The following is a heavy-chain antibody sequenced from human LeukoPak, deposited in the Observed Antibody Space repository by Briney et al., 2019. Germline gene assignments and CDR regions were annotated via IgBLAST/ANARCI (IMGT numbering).Heavy chain of an antibody. Sequence: SETLSLTCTVSGGSISTYYWSWIRQPPGKGLEWIGCIYYSGSTNYNPSLKSRVTISVDTSKNQFSLRLSSVTAADTAVYYCARDRVKTGGLDYWGQGTLVTVSS. V-gene: IGHV4-59*01. CDR2: IYYSGST. J-gene: IGHJ4*02. CDR1: GGSISTYY. CDR3: ARDRVKTGGLDY. D-gene: IGHD7-27*01.